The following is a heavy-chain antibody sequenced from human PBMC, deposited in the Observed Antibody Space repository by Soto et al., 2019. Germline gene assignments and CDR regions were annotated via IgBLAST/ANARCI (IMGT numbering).Heavy chain of an antibody. CDR3: AREVDGSGSYYVDI. CDR1: GDSISSGGYY. CDR2: IYYSGRT. J-gene: IGHJ3*02. D-gene: IGHD3-10*01. Sequence: QVQLQESGPGLVKPSQTLSLTCTVSGDSISSGGYYWSWIRQHPGKGLEWIGYIYYSGRTYYNPSLKSRITISVDTSKNQFSLELSSVTDADTAVYYCAREVDGSGSYYVDIWGQGTMVTVSS. V-gene: IGHV4-31*03.